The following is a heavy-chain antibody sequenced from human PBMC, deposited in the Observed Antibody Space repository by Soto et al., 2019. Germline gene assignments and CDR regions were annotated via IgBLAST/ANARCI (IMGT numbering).Heavy chain of an antibody. Sequence: QVQLVQSGAEVKKPGASVKVSCKASGYTFTSYGISWVRQAPGQGLEWMGWISAYNGNTNYAQKLQGRVTMTTDTSTSTAYMELRSLRSDATAVYYCARAGITMIVADNPVADYWGQGTLVTVSS. CDR1: GYTFTSYG. V-gene: IGHV1-18*01. D-gene: IGHD3-22*01. CDR3: ARAGITMIVADNPVADY. CDR2: ISAYNGNT. J-gene: IGHJ4*02.